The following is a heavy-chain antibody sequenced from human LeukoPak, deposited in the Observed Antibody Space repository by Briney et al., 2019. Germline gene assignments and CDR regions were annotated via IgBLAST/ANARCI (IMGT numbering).Heavy chain of an antibody. Sequence: SETLSLTSTVSGGSICSSIYYWRWIRQPPGKGLEWIGEINHSGSTNYNPSRKSRVPISVDTSKNQFSLKLSSVTAADTAVYYCAREGGDGYNYYFDYWGQGTLVTVPS. D-gene: IGHD5-24*01. CDR1: GGSICSSIYY. CDR3: AREGGDGYNYYFDY. J-gene: IGHJ4*02. CDR2: INHSGST. V-gene: IGHV4-39*07.